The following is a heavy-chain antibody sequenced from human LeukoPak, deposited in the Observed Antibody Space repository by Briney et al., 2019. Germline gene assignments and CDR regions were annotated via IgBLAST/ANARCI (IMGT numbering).Heavy chain of an antibody. CDR1: GFTSVDYA. CDR2: ISSSSSYI. D-gene: IGHD6-13*01. J-gene: IGHJ4*02. Sequence: SGGSLRLSCTISGFTSVDYALSWFRQAPGKGLEWVSSISSSSSYIYYADSVKGRFTISRDNAKNSLYLQMNSLRAEDTALYYCAKVPRRASSWYGGFDYWGQGTLVTVSS. V-gene: IGHV3-21*04. CDR3: AKVPRRASSWYGGFDY.